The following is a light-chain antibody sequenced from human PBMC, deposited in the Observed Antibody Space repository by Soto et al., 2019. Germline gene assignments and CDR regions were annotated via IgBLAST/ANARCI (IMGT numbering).Light chain of an antibody. CDR1: QRVTTW. CDR3: QHYKMYSPWT. V-gene: IGKV1-5*01. CDR2: DVS. Sequence: DIHMTQSPSTVSAYVGDSVTITCRASQRVTTWLAWCQQRPGKAPKLLIYDVSSLQSGVPSRFSGSGSGTEFTLTISSRQPDDFATYYCQHYKMYSPWTFGQGTKVDIK. J-gene: IGKJ1*01.